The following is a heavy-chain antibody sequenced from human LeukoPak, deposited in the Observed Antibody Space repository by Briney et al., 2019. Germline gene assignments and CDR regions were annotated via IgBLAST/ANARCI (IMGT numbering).Heavy chain of an antibody. CDR2: ITSSSSYI. D-gene: IGHD3-22*01. J-gene: IGHJ4*02. Sequence: PGGSLRLSCAASGFTFSRYSMNSVRQAPGKGLEWVSSITSSSSYIYYADSLKGRFTISRDNAKNSLYLQMNSLRAEDTAVYYCARDLSYYDSGGGDYWGQGTLVTVSS. CDR1: GFTFSRYS. CDR3: ARDLSYYDSGGGDY. V-gene: IGHV3-21*01.